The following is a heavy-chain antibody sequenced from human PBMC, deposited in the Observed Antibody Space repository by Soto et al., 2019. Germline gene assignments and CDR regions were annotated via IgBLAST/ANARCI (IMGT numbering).Heavy chain of an antibody. V-gene: IGHV3-30-3*01. J-gene: IGHJ6*02. D-gene: IGHD6-13*01. CDR1: GFTFSNYV. CDR3: AREAIPAAAPPCLDV. Sequence: GGSLRLSCAAPGFTFSNYVMHWVRQAPGKGLDWVAVILYDGSNTYYADSVKGRFTISRGNSKNTLYVQMNSLRVEDPAVYYCAREAIPAAAPPCLDVWGQGASVTVSS. CDR2: ILYDGSNT.